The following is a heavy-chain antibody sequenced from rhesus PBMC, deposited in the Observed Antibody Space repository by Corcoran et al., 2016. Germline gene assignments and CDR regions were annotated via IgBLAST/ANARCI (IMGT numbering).Heavy chain of an antibody. Sequence: EVQLVESGGGLVQPGGSLGLSCAASGFTFSHVWMTWVRPAPGKGLEWVARIKSKADGGTADYAASVKGRFTISRDDSKNTLYLQMNSLKTEDTAVYYCTITQTQNWGQGVLVTVSS. CDR3: TITQTQN. CDR2: IKSKADGGTA. J-gene: IGHJ4*01. CDR1: GFTFSHVW. D-gene: IGHD3-28*01. V-gene: IGHV3-30*01.